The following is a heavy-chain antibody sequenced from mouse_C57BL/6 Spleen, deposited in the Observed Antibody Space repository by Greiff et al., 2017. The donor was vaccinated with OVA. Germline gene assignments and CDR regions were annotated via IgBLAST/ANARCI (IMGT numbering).Heavy chain of an antibody. CDR1: GFTFSSYG. V-gene: IGHV5-6*01. CDR3: ASLYYDYDWYFDV. D-gene: IGHD2-4*01. Sequence: EVKVVESGGDLVKPGGSLKLSCAASGFTFSSYGMSWVRQTPDKRLEWVATISSGGSYTYYPDSVKGRFTISRDNAKNTLYLQMSSLKSEDTAMYYCASLYYDYDWYFDVWGTGTTVTVSS. J-gene: IGHJ1*03. CDR2: ISSGGSYT.